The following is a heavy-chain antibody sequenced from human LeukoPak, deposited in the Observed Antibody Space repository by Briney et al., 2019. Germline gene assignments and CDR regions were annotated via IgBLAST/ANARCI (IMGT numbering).Heavy chain of an antibody. D-gene: IGHD3-9*01. Sequence: ASVKVSCKASAYGFTTYYIQWVRQAPGQGLEWMGLINPSNGYTDYAQRFQGRVTMTRDTSTTTVYMELSSLRSEDTAVYYCARGGLMGAPGQRYEFWGQGTLVTVSS. V-gene: IGHV1-46*01. CDR3: ARGGLMGAPGQRYEF. CDR2: INPSNGYT. CDR1: AYGFTTYY. J-gene: IGHJ4*02.